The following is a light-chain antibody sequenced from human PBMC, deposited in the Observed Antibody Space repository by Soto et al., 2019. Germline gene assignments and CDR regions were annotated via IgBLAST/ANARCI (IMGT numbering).Light chain of an antibody. CDR1: QSLINF. J-gene: IGKJ5*01. V-gene: IGKV3-11*01. Sequence: GERATLSCRASQSLINFVAWYQHKPGQPPRLLIYDASKRATGIPTRFSGSGSGTDFTLTISSLQPEDFAVYYCQQRSNWPDAFGQGTRLEIK. CDR2: DAS. CDR3: QQRSNWPDA.